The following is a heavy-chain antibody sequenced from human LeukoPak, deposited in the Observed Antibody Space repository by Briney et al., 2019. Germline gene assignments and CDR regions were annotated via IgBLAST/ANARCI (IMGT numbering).Heavy chain of an antibody. CDR1: GFTFSRYS. D-gene: IGHD2-2*01. Sequence: PGGSLRHSCAASGFTFSRYSMNWFRQAPGKGLEWVSSISSSSTYIFYGDSVKGRFTISRDNAQNSLYLQMNSLRAEETDVYYCAKHGCPNCYHLDFWGQGALVTVSS. V-gene: IGHV3-21*01. CDR3: AKHGCPNCYHLDF. CDR2: ISSSSTYI. J-gene: IGHJ4*02.